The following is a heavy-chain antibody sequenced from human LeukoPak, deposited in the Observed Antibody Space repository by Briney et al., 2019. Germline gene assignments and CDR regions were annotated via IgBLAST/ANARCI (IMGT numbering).Heavy chain of an antibody. J-gene: IGHJ4*02. CDR3: ARGARGVSGYYFDY. D-gene: IGHD3-10*01. Sequence: GGSLRLSCAASGFTFDDYGMSWVSQAPGKRLEWVSGINWNGGSTGYANSVKGRFTISRDNAKNSLYLQLNSLGAEDTALYYCARGARGVSGYYFDYWGQGTLVTVSS. CDR2: INWNGGST. CDR1: GFTFDDYG. V-gene: IGHV3-20*04.